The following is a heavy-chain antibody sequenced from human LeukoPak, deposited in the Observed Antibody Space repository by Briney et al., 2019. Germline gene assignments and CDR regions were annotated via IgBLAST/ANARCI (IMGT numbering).Heavy chain of an antibody. CDR3: EKRGDKLDLI. CDR1: GVILRNYG. Sequence: GGSLRLSCAASGVILRNYGLSWVRHTPGKGLEWVSAIRGSGDTTFYADSVKGRFTISRDNSENTVYLQMNSLRAEDTAVYYCEKRGDKLDLIWGQGTLVTVSS. J-gene: IGHJ4*02. D-gene: IGHD2-21*02. CDR2: IRGSGDTT. V-gene: IGHV3-23*01.